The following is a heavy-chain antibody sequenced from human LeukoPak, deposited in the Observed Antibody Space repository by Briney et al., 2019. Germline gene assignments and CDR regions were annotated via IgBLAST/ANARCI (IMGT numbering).Heavy chain of an antibody. Sequence: GGSLRLSCAASGFTFGSYAMSWVRQAPGKGLEWVSYISGRGGSTFYADSVKGRLTISRDNSKNTLFLQVNSLRAEDTAMYYCVKGGTDYDFWNDSSYSYYFDFWGQGTLVTVSS. CDR1: GFTFGSYA. D-gene: IGHD3-3*01. CDR3: VKGGTDYDFWNDSSYSYYFDF. V-gene: IGHV3-23*01. J-gene: IGHJ4*02. CDR2: ISGRGGST.